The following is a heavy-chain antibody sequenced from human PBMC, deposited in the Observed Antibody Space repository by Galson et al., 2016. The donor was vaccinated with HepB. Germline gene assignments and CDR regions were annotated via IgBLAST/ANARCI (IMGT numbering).Heavy chain of an antibody. CDR2: ISYDGSNK. D-gene: IGHD3-22*01. Sequence: CAASGFTFVNYAFHWVRQAPGQGLEWVAFISYDGSNKYYADSVKGRFTVSRDNSKNTLYLQVNSLRAEDTAVYYCARDQNYYDTNEYDYWGQGTLVTVSS. J-gene: IGHJ4*02. CDR1: GFTFVNYA. V-gene: IGHV3-30-3*01. CDR3: ARDQNYYDTNEYDY.